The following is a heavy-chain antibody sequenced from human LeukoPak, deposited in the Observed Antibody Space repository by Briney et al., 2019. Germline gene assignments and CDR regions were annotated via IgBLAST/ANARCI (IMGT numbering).Heavy chain of an antibody. V-gene: IGHV3-23*01. D-gene: IGHD5-18*01. Sequence: GGSLRLPCAASGLTFSSYAMSWVRQAPGKGLEWVSAISGSGGSTYYADSVKGRFTISRDNSKNTLYLQMNSLRAEDTAVYYCANQWIQLWCFDYWGQGTLVTVSS. CDR1: GLTFSSYA. CDR2: ISGSGGST. J-gene: IGHJ4*02. CDR3: ANQWIQLWCFDY.